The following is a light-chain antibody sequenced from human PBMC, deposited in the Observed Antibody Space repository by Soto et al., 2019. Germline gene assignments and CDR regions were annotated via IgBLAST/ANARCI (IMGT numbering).Light chain of an antibody. CDR1: QRVTSTY. CDR3: QQYSSSHT. V-gene: IGKV3-20*01. J-gene: IGKJ5*01. CDR2: GAS. Sequence: EIFLSQSPSTLSLSPGERATLSCRASQRVTSTYSAWYQQNPGQAPRLLIYGASIRAIGIPDRFSGSVCASVFYLIINRLEHEDFAVYYCQQYSSSHTFGQGTRLEIK.